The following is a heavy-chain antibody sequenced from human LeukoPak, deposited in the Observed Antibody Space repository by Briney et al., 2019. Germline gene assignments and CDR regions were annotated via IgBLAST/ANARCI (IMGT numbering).Heavy chain of an antibody. V-gene: IGHV4-31*03. D-gene: IGHD3-22*01. CDR1: GGSISSGGYY. CDR3: ARSHRSEDYDSSGYYLDAFDI. CDR2: IYYSGST. Sequence: PSETLSLTCTVSGGSISSGGYYWSWIRQHPGKGLEWIGYIYYSGSTYYNPSLKSRVTISVDTSKNQFSLKLSSVTAADTAVYYCARSHRSEDYDSSGYYLDAFDIWGQGTMVTVSS. J-gene: IGHJ3*02.